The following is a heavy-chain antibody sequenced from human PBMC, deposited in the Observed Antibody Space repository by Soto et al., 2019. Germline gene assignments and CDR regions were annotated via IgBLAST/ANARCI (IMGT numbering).Heavy chain of an antibody. CDR2: IYYSGST. D-gene: IGHD3-3*01. V-gene: IGHV4-31*03. J-gene: IGHJ4*02. CDR1: GGSIRSGGYY. CDR3: ARVRFLEWLFFDY. Sequence: PSETLSLTCTVSGGSIRSGGYYWSWIRQHPGKGLEWIGSIYYSGSTYYNPSLKSRVTISVDTSKDQFSLKLSSVTAAETAVYYWARVRFLEWLFFDYWGQGTLVTVSS.